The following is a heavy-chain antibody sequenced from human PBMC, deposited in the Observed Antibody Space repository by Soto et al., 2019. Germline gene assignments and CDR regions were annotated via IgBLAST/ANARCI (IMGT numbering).Heavy chain of an antibody. CDR3: AKGVPGIAVAGTGYFQH. D-gene: IGHD6-19*01. J-gene: IGHJ1*01. V-gene: IGHV3-23*01. CDR2: ISSSGGDT. CDR1: GFIFNTHA. Sequence: GGSLRLSCAASGFIFNTHAMSWVRQAPGKGLEWVSGISSSGGDTHYADSVKGRFTISRDNSRNTLHLQMNSLRAEDTAVYYCAKGVPGIAVAGTGYFQHWGQGTPVTVSS.